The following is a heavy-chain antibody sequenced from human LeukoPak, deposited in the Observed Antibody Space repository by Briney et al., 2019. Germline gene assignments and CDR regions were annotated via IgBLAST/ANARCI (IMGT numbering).Heavy chain of an antibody. Sequence: PSETLSLTCTVSGGSISSSSYYWGWIRQPPGKGLEWIGSIYYSGSTYYNPSLKSRVTISVDTSKNQFSLKLSSVTAADTAVYYCASLGGSYGYWGQGTLVTVSS. CDR3: ASLGGSYGY. D-gene: IGHD5-18*01. CDR2: IYYSGST. J-gene: IGHJ4*02. CDR1: GGSISSSSYY. V-gene: IGHV4-39*01.